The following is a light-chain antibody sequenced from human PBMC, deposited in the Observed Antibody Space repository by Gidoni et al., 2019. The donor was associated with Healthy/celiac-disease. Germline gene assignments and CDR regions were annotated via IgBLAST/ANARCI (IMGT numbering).Light chain of an antibody. CDR1: TLGDKY. CDR2: QDS. J-gene: IGLJ2*01. Sequence: SYELTQPPSVSVSPGQTASITCSGDTLGDKYACWYQQKPGQSPVLVLYQDSKRPSGIPERFSGSNSGNTATLTLSGTQAMDEADYYCQAWDSSTVVFGGGTKLTVL. V-gene: IGLV3-1*01. CDR3: QAWDSSTVV.